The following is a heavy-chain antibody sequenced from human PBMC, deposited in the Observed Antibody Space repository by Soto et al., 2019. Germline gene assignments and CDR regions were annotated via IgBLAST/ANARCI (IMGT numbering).Heavy chain of an antibody. V-gene: IGHV1-18*04. J-gene: IGHJ4*02. CDR2: ITPYNGNA. CDR1: GYTFTNFG. D-gene: IGHD1-26*01. Sequence: QVHLVQSGAVVENPGASVKVSCKASGYTFTNFGINWVRQAPGQGLEGMGWITPYNGNANYPQKHQDRLTITTDTSTNTAYLELRSLRSADTAVYFCARARMFSGAHHDYWGQGTRVTVPS. CDR3: ARARMFSGAHHDY.